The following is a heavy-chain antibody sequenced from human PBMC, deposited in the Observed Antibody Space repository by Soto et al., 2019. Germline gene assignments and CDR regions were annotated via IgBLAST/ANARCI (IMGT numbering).Heavy chain of an antibody. CDR3: ARGGQWDFLSEY. V-gene: IGHV1-18*01. Sequence: QVQLVQSGAEVKKPGASVKVSCKASGYSFTRYYINWVRQAPGQGLEWMGWISAYNGNTHYEEKLQGRVTLTTDTSTITAYMELRSLRSDDTAVYFCARGGQWDFLSEYWGQGTLVTVSS. CDR1: GYSFTRYY. J-gene: IGHJ4*02. D-gene: IGHD1-26*01. CDR2: ISAYNGNT.